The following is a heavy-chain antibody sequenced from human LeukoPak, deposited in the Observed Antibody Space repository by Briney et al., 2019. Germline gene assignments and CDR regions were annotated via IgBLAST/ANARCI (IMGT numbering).Heavy chain of an antibody. CDR1: GFTFSNYA. D-gene: IGHD1-14*01. J-gene: IGHJ6*02. CDR3: ASYYNRNFFYGMDV. CDR2: ISYDGSNK. V-gene: IGHV3-30*03. Sequence: GGSLRLSCAGSGFTFSNYAMSWVRQAPGKGLEWVAVISYDGSNKYYADYVEGRFTISRDNSKNSLYLQMNSLRAEDTAVYYCASYYNRNFFYGMDVWGQGTTVTVSS.